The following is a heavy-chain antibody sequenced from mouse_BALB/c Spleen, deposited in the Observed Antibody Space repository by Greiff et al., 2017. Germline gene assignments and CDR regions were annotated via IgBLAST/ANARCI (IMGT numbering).Heavy chain of an antibody. Sequence: EVKLVESGGGLVQPGGSLRLSCATSGFTFTDYYMSWVRQPPGKALEWLGFIRNKANGYTTEYSVSVKGRFTISRDNSQSILYLQMNTLRAEDSATYYCARERAGRYFDYWGQGTTLTVSS. CDR1: GFTFTDYY. V-gene: IGHV7-3*02. CDR2: IRNKANGYTT. CDR3: ARERAGRYFDY. D-gene: IGHD3-3*01. J-gene: IGHJ2*01.